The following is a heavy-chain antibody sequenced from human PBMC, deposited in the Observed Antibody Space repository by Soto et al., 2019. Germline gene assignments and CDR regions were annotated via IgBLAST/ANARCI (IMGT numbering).Heavy chain of an antibody. CDR3: ARTGPYSSSSGVYYHYYYGMDV. Sequence: GESLKISCKGSGYSFTSYWIGWVRQMPGKGLEWMGIIYPGDSDTRYSPSFQGQVTISADKSISTAYLQWSSLKASDTAMYYCARTGPYSSSSGVYYHYYYGMDVWGQGTTVTVSS. CDR1: GYSFTSYW. D-gene: IGHD6-6*01. V-gene: IGHV5-51*01. CDR2: IYPGDSDT. J-gene: IGHJ6*02.